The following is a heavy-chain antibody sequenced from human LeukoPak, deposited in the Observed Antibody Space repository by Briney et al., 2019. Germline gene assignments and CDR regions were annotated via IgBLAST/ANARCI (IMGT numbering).Heavy chain of an antibody. Sequence: GGSLGLSCAASRFTFSSYWMSWVRQAPGKGLEWVANIKQDGSEIHYVDSVRGRFTISRDNAKNSLYLQMNSLRVEDTAVYYCARDTRGIFDYWGQGTLVTVSS. CDR3: ARDTRGIFDY. V-gene: IGHV3-7*01. CDR2: IKQDGSEI. D-gene: IGHD3-10*01. CDR1: RFTFSSYW. J-gene: IGHJ4*02.